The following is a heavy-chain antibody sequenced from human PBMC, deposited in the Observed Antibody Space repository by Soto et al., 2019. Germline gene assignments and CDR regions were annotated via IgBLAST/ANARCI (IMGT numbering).Heavy chain of an antibody. CDR2: INVGTGNA. V-gene: IGHV1-3*01. CDR1: GYTFTNYD. CDR3: VRLYSSGSRFDP. J-gene: IGHJ5*02. Sequence: ASVKVSCKASGYTFTNYDIHWVRQAPGQRLEWMGWINVGTGNAKYSQKFQGRVSITRDTSARAAYMEPSSLRSEDTAVYYCVRLYSSGSRFDPWGPGTLVTVSS. D-gene: IGHD6-19*01.